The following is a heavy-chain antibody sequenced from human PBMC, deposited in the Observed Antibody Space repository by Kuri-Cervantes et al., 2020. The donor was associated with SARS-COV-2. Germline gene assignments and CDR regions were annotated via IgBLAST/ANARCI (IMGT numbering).Heavy chain of an antibody. J-gene: IGHJ4*02. V-gene: IGHV4-39*01. Sequence: SETLSLTCTVSGGSISSSGYYWGWIRQPPGKGLEWIGNIYDSGSTYYNPSLKSRVTISVDTSKNTLYLQMNSPRAEDTAVYYCAKSQVTIPGNDYWGQGTLVTVSS. CDR3: AKSQVTIPGNDY. CDR2: IYDSGST. CDR1: GGSISSSGYY. D-gene: IGHD4-17*01.